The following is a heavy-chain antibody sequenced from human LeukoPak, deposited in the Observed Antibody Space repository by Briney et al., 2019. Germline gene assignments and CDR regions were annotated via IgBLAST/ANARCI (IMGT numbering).Heavy chain of an antibody. D-gene: IGHD3-16*01. Sequence: SQTLSLTCTVSGGSISSGDYYWSWIRHPPGKGLEWIGYIYYSGSTYYNPSLKSRVTISVDTSKDQFSLKLSSVTAADTAVYYCARAPWGDYVDYWGQGTLVTVSS. CDR2: IYYSGST. J-gene: IGHJ4*02. CDR1: GGSISSGDYY. CDR3: ARAPWGDYVDY. V-gene: IGHV4-30-4*01.